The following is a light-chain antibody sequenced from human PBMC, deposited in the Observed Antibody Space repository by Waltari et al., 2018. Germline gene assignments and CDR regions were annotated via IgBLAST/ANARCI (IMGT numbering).Light chain of an antibody. V-gene: IGLV1-47*01. J-gene: IGLJ1*01. CDR1: HPNLGSTY. CDR2: RNN. CDR3: ASWDDSHYV. Sequence: QSVLTQPPSASETPGPRVTISCSGSHPNLGSTYLYSYQQLPGTAPKLLIYRNNLRPSGVPDRFSASKYGTLASLVISGLRSEDEGVYYCASWDDSHYVFGGGTTVTVL.